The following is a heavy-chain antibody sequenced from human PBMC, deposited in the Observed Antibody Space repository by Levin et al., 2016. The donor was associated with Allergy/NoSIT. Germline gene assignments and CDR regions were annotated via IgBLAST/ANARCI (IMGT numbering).Heavy chain of an antibody. CDR2: INHSGST. V-gene: IGHV4-34*01. D-gene: IGHD5-18*01. CDR1: GGSFSGYY. J-gene: IGHJ6*02. Sequence: LRLSCAVYGGSFSGYYWSWIRQPPGKGLEWIGEINHSGSTNYNPSLKSRVTISVDTSKNQFSLKLSSVTAADTAVYYCARGGYGYGSRYYYYYGMDVWGQGTTVTVSS. CDR3: ARGGYGYGSRYYYYYGMDV.